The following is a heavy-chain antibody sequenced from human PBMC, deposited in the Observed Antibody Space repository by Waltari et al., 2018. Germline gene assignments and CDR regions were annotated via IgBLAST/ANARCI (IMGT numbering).Heavy chain of an antibody. CDR3: ANRLVVYAFYGMDV. D-gene: IGHD2-8*02. CDR2: IYYYGRS. V-gene: IGHV4-39*07. Sequence: QLQLQESGPGLVKPSETLSLTCTVSGGSISSSSYYSGWIRQPPGKGREWLWSIYYYGRSYYNPSLKSRVTISVDTSKNQFSLKLSSVTAADTAVYYCANRLVVYAFYGMDVWGQGTTVTVSS. CDR1: GGSISSSSYY. J-gene: IGHJ6*02.